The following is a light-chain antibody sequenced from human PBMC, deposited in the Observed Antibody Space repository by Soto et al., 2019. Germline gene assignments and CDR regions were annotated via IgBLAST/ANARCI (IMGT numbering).Light chain of an antibody. CDR3: QQLHDYPIT. Sequence: DIQITQSPSTLSASVGARVTMTCRASQSVSNWLAWYQQKPGKAPKLLIYDASTLEGGVPSRFSGSGSGTDFTLTISSLQPEDFATYYCQQLHDYPITFGQGTRLEIK. J-gene: IGKJ5*01. V-gene: IGKV1-5*01. CDR2: DAS. CDR1: QSVSNW.